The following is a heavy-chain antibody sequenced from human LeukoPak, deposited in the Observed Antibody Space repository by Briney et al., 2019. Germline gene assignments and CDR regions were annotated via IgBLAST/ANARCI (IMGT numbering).Heavy chain of an antibody. CDR1: GFTFRNYW. J-gene: IGHJ6*02. D-gene: IGHD2-15*01. Sequence: GGSLRLSCTASGFTFRNYWMHWVRQAPGKGLVWVSRINTDESVISYADSVKGRFTISRDNAKNTLYLQMSSLRAEDTALYYCARDLGYCSGGRCYYYYGMDVWGQGTTVTVSS. V-gene: IGHV3-74*01. CDR2: INTDESVI. CDR3: ARDLGYCSGGRCYYYYGMDV.